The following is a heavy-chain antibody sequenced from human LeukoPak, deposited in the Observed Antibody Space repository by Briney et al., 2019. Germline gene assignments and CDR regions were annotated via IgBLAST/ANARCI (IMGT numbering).Heavy chain of an antibody. CDR3: AKGVRSSGSYNY. V-gene: IGHV3-7*03. D-gene: IGHD3-10*01. J-gene: IGHJ4*02. CDR2: IKQDGSEK. CDR1: GFTFSSYW. Sequence: GGSLRLSCAASGFTFSSYWMTWVRQAPGKGLEWVANIKQDGSEKYYVDSVKGRFTISRDNAKNTLYLQMNSLRAEDTAVYYCAKGVRSSGSYNYWGQGTLVTVSS.